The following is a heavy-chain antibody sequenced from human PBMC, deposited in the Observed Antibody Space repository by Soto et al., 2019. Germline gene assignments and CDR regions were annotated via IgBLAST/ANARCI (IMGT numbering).Heavy chain of an antibody. CDR2: ISSSGVTT. CDR1: GFTFSSYA. CDR3: AKAYAERVTTWV. Sequence: VQLLESGGGLVQPGGSLRLSCTASGFTFSSYAMSWVRQAPGKGLEWVSGISSSGVTTYYAASVEGRFTISRDNSKSTLYLQMSSLRAEDTATYYGAKAYAERVTTWVWGQGTLVTVSS. D-gene: IGHD4-17*01. J-gene: IGHJ4*02. V-gene: IGHV3-23*01.